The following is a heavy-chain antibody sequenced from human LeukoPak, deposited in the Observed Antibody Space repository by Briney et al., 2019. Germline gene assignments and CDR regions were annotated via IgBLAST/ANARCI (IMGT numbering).Heavy chain of an antibody. CDR1: GFTLSSYG. CDR2: ISYDGSKK. J-gene: IGHJ6*02. V-gene: IGHV3-30*18. Sequence: GGSLRLSCAASGFTLSSYGMHWVRQAPGKGLEWVAVISYDGSKKYYVDSAKGRFTISRDNSEKMVYLEMDSLRVEDTALYYCVKSRGPYSSSSGYGMDVWGQGTTVIVSS. CDR3: VKSRGPYSSSSGYGMDV. D-gene: IGHD6-6*01.